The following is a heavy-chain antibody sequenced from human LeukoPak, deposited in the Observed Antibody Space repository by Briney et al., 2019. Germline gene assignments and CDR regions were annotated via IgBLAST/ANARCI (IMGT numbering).Heavy chain of an antibody. CDR1: GYSFTSYW. CDR2: IYPGDSDT. D-gene: IGHD4-17*01. J-gene: IGHJ4*02. V-gene: IGHV5-51*01. Sequence: GASLKISCKGSGYSFTSYWIGWVRPMPGKGLEWMGIIYPGDSDTRYSPSFQGQVTISADKSISTAYLQWSSLKASDTAMYYCARHIVNYGDEGVYWGQGTLVTVPS. CDR3: ARHIVNYGDEGVY.